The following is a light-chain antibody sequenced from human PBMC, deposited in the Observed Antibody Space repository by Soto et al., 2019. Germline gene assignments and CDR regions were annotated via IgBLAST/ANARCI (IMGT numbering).Light chain of an antibody. Sequence: EILMTQSPATLSVSPGERATLSCRASQSVSSNLAWYQQKPGQAPRLLIYGASTRATGFPARFSGSGSGTEFTLTISSLQSEDSAVYYCQQYKNWSWTFGQGTKVEI. CDR2: GAS. CDR3: QQYKNWSWT. CDR1: QSVSSN. J-gene: IGKJ1*01. V-gene: IGKV3-15*01.